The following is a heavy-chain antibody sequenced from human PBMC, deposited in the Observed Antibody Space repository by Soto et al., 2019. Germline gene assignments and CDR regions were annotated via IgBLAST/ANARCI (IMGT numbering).Heavy chain of an antibody. Sequence: GGSLRLSCAASGFTFSDYYMSWVRQAPGKGLEWVSYISTSNSYIKYADSLEGRFTISRDNAQNSLYLQMNSLRAEDTAVYYCAAYFGGTPFYWGQGTLVTVSS. D-gene: IGHD2-15*01. CDR3: AAYFGGTPFY. CDR2: ISTSNSYI. V-gene: IGHV3-11*06. CDR1: GFTFSDYY. J-gene: IGHJ4*02.